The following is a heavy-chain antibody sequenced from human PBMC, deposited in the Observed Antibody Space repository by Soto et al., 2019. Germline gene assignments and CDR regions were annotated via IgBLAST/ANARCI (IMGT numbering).Heavy chain of an antibody. V-gene: IGHV4-59*01. Sequence: SETLSLTCTVSGGSISSYYWSWIRQPPGKGLEWIGYIYYSGSTNYNPSLMSRVTISVDTSKNQFSLKLSSVTAADTAVYYCAAAGYYYYGMDVWGQGTTVTVSS. CDR1: GGSISSYY. CDR2: IYYSGST. CDR3: AAAGYYYYGMDV. J-gene: IGHJ6*02. D-gene: IGHD6-13*01.